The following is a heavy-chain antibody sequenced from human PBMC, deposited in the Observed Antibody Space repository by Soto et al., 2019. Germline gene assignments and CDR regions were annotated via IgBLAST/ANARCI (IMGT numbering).Heavy chain of an antibody. CDR3: ARDDSGAGSCLDY. D-gene: IGHD2-15*01. V-gene: IGHV1-2*04. CDR2: INPNSGGT. Sequence: QGQLVQSGAEVKKPGASVKVSCKASGYTFTGYYMHWVRQAPGQGLEWMGWINPNSGGTNYAQKFQGWVTMTRDTSISTAYMELSRLRSDDTAVYYYARDDSGAGSCLDYWGQRTLVTVSS. CDR1: GYTFTGYY. J-gene: IGHJ4*02.